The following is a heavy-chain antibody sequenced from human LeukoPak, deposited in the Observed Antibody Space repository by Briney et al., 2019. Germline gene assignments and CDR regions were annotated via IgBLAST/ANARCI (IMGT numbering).Heavy chain of an antibody. CDR2: ISSSSSYI. Sequence: GGSLRLSCAASGFTFSSYSMNWVRQAPGKGLEWVSSISSSSSYIYYADSVKGRFTISRDNAKNSLYLQMNSLRAEDTAVYYCARDGCSGGSCYLDYWGQGTLVTVSS. CDR3: ARDGCSGGSCYLDY. J-gene: IGHJ4*02. D-gene: IGHD2-15*01. V-gene: IGHV3-21*01. CDR1: GFTFSSYS.